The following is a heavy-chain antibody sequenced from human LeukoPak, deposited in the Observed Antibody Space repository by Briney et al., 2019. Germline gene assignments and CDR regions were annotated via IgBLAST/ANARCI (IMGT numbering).Heavy chain of an antibody. CDR2: IFHSGDT. D-gene: IGHD3-10*01. J-gene: IGHJ4*02. V-gene: IGHV4-38-2*02. CDR3: ARVRFAEGYFDY. Sequence: SETLSLTCTVSGYSISSAYYWGWIRQPPGKGLEWIGNIFHSGDTYYNPSLKSRVTISLDIARHQFSLNLRSVTAADTAVYYCARVRFAEGYFDYWGQGILVTVSS. CDR1: GYSISSAYY.